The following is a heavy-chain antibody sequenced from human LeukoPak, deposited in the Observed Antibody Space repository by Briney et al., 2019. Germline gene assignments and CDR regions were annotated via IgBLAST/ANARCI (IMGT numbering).Heavy chain of an antibody. CDR3: ARDPLHCSGGSCYSSWSDP. CDR1: GYTFTGYY. Sequence: ASVKVSCKASGYTFTGYYMHWVRQAPGQGLEWMGRINPNSGGTNYAQKFQGRVTMTRDTSISTAYMELSRLRSDDTAVYYCARDPLHCSGGSCYSSWSDPWGQGTLVTVSS. CDR2: INPNSGGT. D-gene: IGHD2-15*01. V-gene: IGHV1-2*06. J-gene: IGHJ5*02.